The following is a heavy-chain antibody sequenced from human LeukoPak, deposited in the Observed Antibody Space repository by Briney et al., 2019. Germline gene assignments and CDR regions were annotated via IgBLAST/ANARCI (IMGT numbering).Heavy chain of an antibody. CDR1: GGSISSSSYY. J-gene: IGHJ2*01. D-gene: IGHD4-17*01. CDR2: IYYSGST. CDR3: ARGRGDYAPGKWYFDL. Sequence: SETLSLTCTVSGGSISSSSYYWGWIRQPPGKGLEWIGCIYYSGSTYYNPSLKSRVTISVDTSKNQFSLKLSSVTAADTAVYYCARGRGDYAPGKWYFDLWGRGTLVTVSS. V-gene: IGHV4-39*07.